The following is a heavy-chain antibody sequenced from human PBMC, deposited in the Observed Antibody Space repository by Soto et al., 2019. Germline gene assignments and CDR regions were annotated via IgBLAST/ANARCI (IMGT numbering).Heavy chain of an antibody. V-gene: IGHV2-5*02. Sequence: HITLKESGPTVVKPTQTLTLTCNLPGFSLTTSAVAVGWIRQPPGKALEWLTLIYWDDDKRYSPSLKSRLTITRDTSKAQVGLTIINMDPVDTATYDWARHSGARACGDWGQGALVTVSS. CDR1: GFSLTTSAVA. CDR2: IYWDDDK. D-gene: IGHD1-26*01. CDR3: ARHSGARACGD. J-gene: IGHJ4*02.